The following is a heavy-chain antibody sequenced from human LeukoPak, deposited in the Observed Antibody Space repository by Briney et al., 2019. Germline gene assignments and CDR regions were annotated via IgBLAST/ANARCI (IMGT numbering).Heavy chain of an antibody. J-gene: IGHJ2*01. CDR1: GGSISSYY. D-gene: IGHD4-17*01. Sequence: SETLSLTCTVSGGSISSYYWSWIRQPPGKGLEWIGYIYYSGSTNYNPSLKSRVTISVDTSKNQFSLKLSSVTAADTAVYYCASRDTTSYWYFDLWGRGTLVTVSS. CDR2: IYYSGST. V-gene: IGHV4-59*01. CDR3: ASRDTTSYWYFDL.